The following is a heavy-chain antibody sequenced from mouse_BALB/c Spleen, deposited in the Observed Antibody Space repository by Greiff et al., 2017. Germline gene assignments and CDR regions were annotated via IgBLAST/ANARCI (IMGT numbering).Heavy chain of an antibody. CDR3: ARDGDFTWFAY. CDR2: INSNGGST. J-gene: IGHJ3*01. D-gene: IGHD3-3*01. Sequence: EVQGVESGGGLVQPGGSLKLSCAASGFTFSSYGMSWVRQTPDKRLELVATINSNGGSTYYPDSVKGRFTISRDNAKNTLYLQMSSLKTEDTAVYYCARDGDFTWFAYWGQGTLVTVSA. V-gene: IGHV5-6-3*01. CDR1: GFTFSSYG.